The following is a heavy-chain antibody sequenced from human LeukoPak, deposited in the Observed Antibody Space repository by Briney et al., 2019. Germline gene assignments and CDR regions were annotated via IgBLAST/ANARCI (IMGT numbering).Heavy chain of an antibody. CDR3: ARASGQLGTANFDY. CDR1: GDSVSSNSAA. V-gene: IGHV6-1*01. D-gene: IGHD7-27*01. J-gene: IGHJ4*02. Sequence: SQNLSLTCAISGDSVSSNSAAWNWIRQSPSRGLEWLGRTYYRSKWYNDYAVSVKSRITINPDTSKNQFSLQLNSVTPEDTAVYYCARASGQLGTANFDYWGQGTLVTVSS. CDR2: TYYRSKWYN.